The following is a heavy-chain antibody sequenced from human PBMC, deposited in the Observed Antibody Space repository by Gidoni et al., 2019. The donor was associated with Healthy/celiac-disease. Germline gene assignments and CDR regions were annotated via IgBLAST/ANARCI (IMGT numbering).Heavy chain of an antibody. D-gene: IGHD6-6*01. CDR1: GFPFDDYA. Sequence: EVQLVESGGGLVQPGRSLSPSWPAPGFPFDDYAMHWVRQGPGQGLEWVSGISCNSGSIGYADSVKGRFTISRDNAKNSLYLQMNSLRAEDTALYYCAKDIRAARWGWMDVWGKWTTVTVSS. J-gene: IGHJ6*04. CDR2: ISCNSGSI. CDR3: AKDIRAARWGWMDV. V-gene: IGHV3-9*01.